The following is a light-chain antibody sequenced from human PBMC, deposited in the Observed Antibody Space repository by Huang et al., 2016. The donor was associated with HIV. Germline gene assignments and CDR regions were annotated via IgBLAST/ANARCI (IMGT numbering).Light chain of an antibody. V-gene: IGKV1-33*01. CDR1: HDISNC. J-gene: IGKJ3*01. CDR3: QQCDNLPFT. Sequence: DIQMTQSPSSLSASVGDRVTITCQASHDISNCLNWYQQKPGKAPKLLIYDTSNLETVVPSRISGSGSGTNFTFTISNLQPEDIATYYCQQCDNLPFTFGPGTKADIK. CDR2: DTS.